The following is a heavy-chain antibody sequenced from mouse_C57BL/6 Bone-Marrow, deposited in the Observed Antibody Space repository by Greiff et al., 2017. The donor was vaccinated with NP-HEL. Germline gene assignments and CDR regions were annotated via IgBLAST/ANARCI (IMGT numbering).Heavy chain of an antibody. CDR1: GYTFTSYW. D-gene: IGHD1-1*01. CDR3: ARGYYGSSYYVDY. CDR2: ISPSSGYP. Sequence: VQLQQSGAELAKPGASVKLSCKASGYTFTSYWMHWVKQRPGQGLEWIGYISPSSGYPKYNQKFKDKATLTADKSSSTAYMQLISLTYEDSAVYYCARGYYGSSYYVDYWGQGTTLTVSS. V-gene: IGHV1-7*01. J-gene: IGHJ2*01.